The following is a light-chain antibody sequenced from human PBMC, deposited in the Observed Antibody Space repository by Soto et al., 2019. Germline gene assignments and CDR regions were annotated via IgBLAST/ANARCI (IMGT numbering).Light chain of an antibody. CDR1: QSVASSF. CDR3: QQYGRTPRT. J-gene: IGKJ1*01. V-gene: IGKV3-20*01. CDR2: HST. Sequence: EIVMTQSPGTLSLSAGERVTLSCRASQSVASSFLAWYQQKPGQAPSVLFFHSTTRASGIPARFSGSGSGTDFTLTINRLQPEDFAVYYCQQYGRTPRTFGKGTTLEIK.